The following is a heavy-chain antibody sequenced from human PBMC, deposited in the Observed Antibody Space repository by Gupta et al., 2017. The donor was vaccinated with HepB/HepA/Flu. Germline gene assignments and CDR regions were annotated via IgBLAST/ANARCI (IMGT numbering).Heavy chain of an antibody. Sequence: EVQLVESGGGLVQPGGSLKLSCAASGFTFSGSAMHWVRQASGKGLEWVGRIRSKANSYATAYAASVKGRFTISRDDSKNTAYLQMNSLKTEDTAVYYCTRHLDPDQFGDSPDYWGQGTLVTVSS. J-gene: IGHJ4*02. CDR2: IRSKANSYAT. CDR1: GFTFSGSA. CDR3: TRHLDPDQFGDSPDY. D-gene: IGHD4-17*01. V-gene: IGHV3-73*01.